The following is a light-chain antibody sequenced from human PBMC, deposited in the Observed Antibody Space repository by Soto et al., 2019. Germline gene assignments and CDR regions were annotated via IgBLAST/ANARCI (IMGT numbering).Light chain of an antibody. CDR2: DVN. J-gene: IGLJ1*01. CDR1: SSDVGAYNF. V-gene: IGLV2-11*01. Sequence: QSVLTQPRSVSGSPGQSVTISCTGSSSDVGAYNFVSWYQQHPGKAPKLIISDVNKRPSGVPHRFSGSKSGNTASLTISGLQADDEADYYCCSYAGTYTYVFGTGTKLTVL. CDR3: CSYAGTYTYV.